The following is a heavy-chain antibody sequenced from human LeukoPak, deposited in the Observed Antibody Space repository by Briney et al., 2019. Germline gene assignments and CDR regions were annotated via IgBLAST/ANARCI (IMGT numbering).Heavy chain of an antibody. CDR1: GGSFSGYY. V-gene: IGHV4-34*01. CDR3: ARGGFVRYFDWSGFDP. J-gene: IGHJ5*02. Sequence: ASETLSLTCAVYGGSFSGYYWSWIRQPPGKGLEWIGEINHSGSTNYNPSLKSRVTISVDTSKNQFSLKLSSVTAADTAVYYCARGGFVRYFDWSGFDPWGQGTLVTVPS. CDR2: INHSGST. D-gene: IGHD3-9*01.